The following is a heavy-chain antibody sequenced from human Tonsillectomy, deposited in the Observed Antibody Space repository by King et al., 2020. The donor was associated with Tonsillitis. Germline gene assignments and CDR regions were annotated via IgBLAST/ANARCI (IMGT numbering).Heavy chain of an antibody. D-gene: IGHD3-22*01. CDR3: ARGNDGSGYYYAGASLDS. Sequence: VQLVESGGGLVQPGGSLRLSCAASGFTFSSYEMNWVRQAPGKGLEWVSSINSSGSPIHYAASVKGRFTISRDNAKNSLYLQMNSLRAEDTAAYYCARGNDGSGYYYAGASLDSWGQGTLVTVSS. V-gene: IGHV3-48*03. CDR2: INSSGSPI. CDR1: GFTFSSYE. J-gene: IGHJ4*02.